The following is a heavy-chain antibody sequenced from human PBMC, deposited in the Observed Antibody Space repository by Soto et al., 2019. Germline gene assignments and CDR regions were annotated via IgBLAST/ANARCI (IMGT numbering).Heavy chain of an antibody. V-gene: IGHV1-18*01. CDR2: ISAYNGNT. CDR1: GYTFTSYG. J-gene: IGHJ5*02. Sequence: QVQLVQSGAEVKKPGASVKVSCKASGYTFTSYGISWVRQAPGQGLEWMGWISAYNGNTNYAQKLQGRVTMTTDTSTSTAYMELRSLRFDDTAVYYCAREPIGDFWSGYFFRPNWFDPWGQGTLVTVSS. CDR3: AREPIGDFWSGYFFRPNWFDP. D-gene: IGHD3-3*01.